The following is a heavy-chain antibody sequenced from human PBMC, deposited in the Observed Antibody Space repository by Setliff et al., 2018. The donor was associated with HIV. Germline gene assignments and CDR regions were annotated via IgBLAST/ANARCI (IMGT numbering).Heavy chain of an antibody. D-gene: IGHD3-3*01. J-gene: IGHJ3*02. CDR2: MNPNSGNT. CDR1: GYTFSTYD. V-gene: IGHV1-8*02. CDR3: ASRYYNFWSGYTDAFDI. Sequence: ASVKVSCKASGYTFSTYDINWVRQATGQGLEWMGWMNPNSGNTGSADKFQGRVSTTRNTSINTAYMELSSLRSEDTAMYYCASRYYNFWSGYTDAFDIWGQGTMVTVSS.